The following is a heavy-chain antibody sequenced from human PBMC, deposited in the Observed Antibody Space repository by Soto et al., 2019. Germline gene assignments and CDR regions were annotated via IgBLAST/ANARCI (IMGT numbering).Heavy chain of an antibody. J-gene: IGHJ2*01. Sequence: QITLKESGPTLVKPTQTLTLTCSFSGFSFTTTQVGVGWIRQPPGKALEWLALIYWDDQKHYSQSLRNRLSIPPDTSKTPVVLTMTNMDPGDTAMYFFAHARGVTWSGYFDFWGRGSLVTVSS. D-gene: IGHD3-3*01. CDR2: IYWDDQK. CDR1: GFSFTTTQVG. CDR3: AHARGVTWSGYFDF. V-gene: IGHV2-5*02.